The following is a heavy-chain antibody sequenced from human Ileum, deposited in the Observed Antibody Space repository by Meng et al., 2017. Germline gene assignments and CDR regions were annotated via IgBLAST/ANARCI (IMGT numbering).Heavy chain of an antibody. CDR1: SVSIRSNTY. D-gene: IGHD4-23*01. V-gene: IGHV4-4*03. CDR2: ISHSGSA. CDR3: ARHGGYSQDF. J-gene: IGHJ4*02. Sequence: VNLKEPAPDPGCPPGTLSLTCAFSSVSIRSNTYWSWVRQPPGKGLEWIGQISHSGSAYYNPSLKSRVTMSVDKSKSQFSLMLTSVTAADTAIYYCARHGGYSQDFWGQGTLV.